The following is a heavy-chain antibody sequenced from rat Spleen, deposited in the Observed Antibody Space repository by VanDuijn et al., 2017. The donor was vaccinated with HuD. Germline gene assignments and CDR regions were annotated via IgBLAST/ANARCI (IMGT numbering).Heavy chain of an antibody. CDR2: IIYDGSFT. D-gene: IGHD1-11*01. J-gene: IGHJ2*01. Sequence: EVQLVESGGGLVQPGRSLKLSCAASGFTVSDFGFHWIRQAPPKGLEWVATIIYDGSFTYYRDSVKGRFTISRDNAKSSLYLQMDSLRSEDTAMYFCARSYYGGFFDYWGQGVMVTVSS. CDR3: ARSYYGGFFDY. V-gene: IGHV5-29*01. CDR1: GFTVSDFG.